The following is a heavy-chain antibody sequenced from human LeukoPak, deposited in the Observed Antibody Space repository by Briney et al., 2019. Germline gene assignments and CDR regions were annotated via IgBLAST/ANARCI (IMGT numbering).Heavy chain of an antibody. V-gene: IGHV3-53*01. D-gene: IGHD1-1*01. CDR1: GFTFDDYG. CDR2: IYGGGTT. Sequence: PGGSLRLSCAASGFTFDDYGMSWVRQAPGKGLEWVSTIYGGGTTYYADSVKGRFTISRDNSKNTLYLQMNSLRAEDTAVYYCARANSWNRFDYWGQGTLVTVSS. CDR3: ARANSWNRFDY. J-gene: IGHJ4*02.